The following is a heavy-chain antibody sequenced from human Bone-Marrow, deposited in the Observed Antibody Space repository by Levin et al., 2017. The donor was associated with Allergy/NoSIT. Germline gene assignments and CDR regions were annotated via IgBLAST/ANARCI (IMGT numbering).Heavy chain of an antibody. CDR2: IGIGDDT. J-gene: IGHJ5*02. Sequence: GGSLRLSCAASGFTFSNYDMHWVRQAAGKGLEWVSAIGIGDDTYYADSVKGRFTISRENAKNSLYLQMNSLRAGDTAVYYCARGGFQVRGIDLPDPWGEGTLVTVSS. CDR1: GFTFSNYD. D-gene: IGHD3-10*01. V-gene: IGHV3-13*04. CDR3: ARGGFQVRGIDLPDP.